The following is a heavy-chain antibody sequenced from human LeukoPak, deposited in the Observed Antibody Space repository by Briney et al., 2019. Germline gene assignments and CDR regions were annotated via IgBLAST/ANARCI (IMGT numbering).Heavy chain of an antibody. CDR3: AKELFNWNYGALGFDY. Sequence: GGSLRLSCAASGFTFDDYAMHWVRQAPGKGLGWVSLISGDGGSTYYADSVKGRFTISRDNSKNSLYLQMNSLRTEDTALYYCAKELFNWNYGALGFDYWGQGTLVTVSS. V-gene: IGHV3-43*02. CDR1: GFTFDDYA. J-gene: IGHJ4*02. D-gene: IGHD1-7*01. CDR2: ISGDGGST.